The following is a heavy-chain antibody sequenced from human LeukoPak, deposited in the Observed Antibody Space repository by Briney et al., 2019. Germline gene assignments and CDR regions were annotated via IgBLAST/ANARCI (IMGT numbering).Heavy chain of an antibody. CDR2: FDPEDGET. CDR3: ARDTGLDSLDY. Sequence: ASVKVSCEVSGYTLTELSLHWMRQAPGKGLEWMGGFDPEDGETIYAQKFQGRVTMTEDTSTDTAYMELSSLRSEDTTVYYCARDTGLDSLDYWGQRTLVTVSP. V-gene: IGHV1-24*01. J-gene: IGHJ4*02. D-gene: IGHD2-2*03. CDR1: GYTLTELS.